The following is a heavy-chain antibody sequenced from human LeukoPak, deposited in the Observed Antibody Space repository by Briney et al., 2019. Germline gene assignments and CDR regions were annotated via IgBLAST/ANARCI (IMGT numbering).Heavy chain of an antibody. V-gene: IGHV1-8*03. CDR2: MNPNSGNT. D-gene: IGHD6-19*01. Sequence: ASVKVSCKASGYTFTSYDINWVRQATGQGLEWMGWMNPNSGNTGYAQKFQGRVTITRNTSISTAYMELSSLRSEDTAVYYCARSLGVAGSFDYWGQGTLVTVSS. J-gene: IGHJ4*02. CDR3: ARSLGVAGSFDY. CDR1: GYTFTSYD.